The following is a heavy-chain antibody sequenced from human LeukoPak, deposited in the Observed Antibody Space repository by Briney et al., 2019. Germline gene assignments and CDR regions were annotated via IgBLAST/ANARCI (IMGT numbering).Heavy chain of an antibody. J-gene: IGHJ4*02. CDR3: ARVHYDILTGYHYYFDY. D-gene: IGHD3-9*01. V-gene: IGHV3-7*01. CDR1: GFTFSSYW. Sequence: PGGSLRLSCATSGFTFSSYWMSWVRQAPEKGLEWVANIKQDGSEKYYVDSVKGRFTISRDNAKNSLYLQMNSLRAEDTAVYYCARVHYDILTGYHYYFDYWGQGTLVTVSS. CDR2: IKQDGSEK.